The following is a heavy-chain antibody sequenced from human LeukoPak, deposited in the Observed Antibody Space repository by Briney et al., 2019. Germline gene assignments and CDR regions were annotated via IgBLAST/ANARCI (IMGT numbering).Heavy chain of an antibody. CDR2: INSDGSST. D-gene: IGHD5-12*01. V-gene: IGHV3-74*01. J-gene: IGHJ4*02. Sequence: PGGSLRLSCAASGFTFSSYWMHWVRQAPGKGLVWVSRINSDGSSTSYADSVKGRFTISRDNAENTLYLQMSSLRAEDTAVYYCAREGGYSGYPLDYWGQGTLVTVSS. CDR3: AREGGYSGYPLDY. CDR1: GFTFSSYW.